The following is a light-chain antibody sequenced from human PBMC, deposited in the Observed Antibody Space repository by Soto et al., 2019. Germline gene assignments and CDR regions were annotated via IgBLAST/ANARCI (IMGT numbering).Light chain of an antibody. CDR1: QGISRW. J-gene: IGKJ1*01. CDR2: AAS. Sequence: DVQLTQSPSSLSASVGDRVIITCRASQGISRWLAWYQQKPEKAPKSLIYAASTLQSGVPSRFSGSGSGTHCTLTISSLQPEDVATYYCQQYGSFPPTFGRGTKVEI. V-gene: IGKV1D-16*01. CDR3: QQYGSFPPT.